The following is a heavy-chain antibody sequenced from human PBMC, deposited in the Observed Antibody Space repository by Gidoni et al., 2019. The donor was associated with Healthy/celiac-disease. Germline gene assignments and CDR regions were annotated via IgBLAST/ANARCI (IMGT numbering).Heavy chain of an antibody. Sequence: EVQLLESGGGLVQPGGSLRLSCAASGFTFSSYAMSWVRQAPGKGLEWVSAISGSGGSTYYADSVKGRFTISRDNSKNTLYLQMNSLRAEDTAVYYCAKSAIVVVPAAIGLWFDPWGQGTLVTVSS. CDR2: ISGSGGST. V-gene: IGHV3-23*01. J-gene: IGHJ5*02. CDR1: GFTFSSYA. D-gene: IGHD2-2*02. CDR3: AKSAIVVVPAAIGLWFDP.